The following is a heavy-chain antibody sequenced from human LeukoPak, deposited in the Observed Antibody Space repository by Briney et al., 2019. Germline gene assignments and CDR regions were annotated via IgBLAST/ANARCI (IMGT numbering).Heavy chain of an antibody. J-gene: IGHJ6*02. CDR2: ISYDGSNK. D-gene: IGHD5-12*01. CDR1: GFTLSSYG. CDR3: AKARYSGYDVGYYYYYGMDV. V-gene: IGHV3-30*18. Sequence: PTGGSLRLSCAASGFTLSSYGMHWVRQAPGKGLEWVAVISYDGSNKYYADSVKGRFTISRDNSKNTLYLQMNSLRAEDTAVYYCAKARYSGYDVGYYYYYGMDVWGQGTTVTVSS.